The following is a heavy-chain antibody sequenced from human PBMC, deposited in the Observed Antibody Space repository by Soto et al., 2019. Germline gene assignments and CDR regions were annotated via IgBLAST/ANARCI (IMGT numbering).Heavy chain of an antibody. V-gene: IGHV1-18*01. CDR1: GYTFTSYA. CDR2: ISAYNGNT. J-gene: IGHJ5*02. CDR3: ARAELNYPYSWFCP. D-gene: IGHD1-7*01. Sequence: GASVKVSCKASGYTFTSYAIIWVRQAPGQGLEWMGWISAYNGNTNYAQKLQGRVTMTTDTSTSTAYMELRTLRSDDTAVYYCARAELNYPYSWFCPRGQGPLVTVCS.